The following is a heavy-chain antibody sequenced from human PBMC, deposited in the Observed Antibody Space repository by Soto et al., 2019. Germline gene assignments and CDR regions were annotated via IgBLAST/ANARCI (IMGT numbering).Heavy chain of an antibody. V-gene: IGHV4-59*01. J-gene: IGHJ6*02. CDR3: ARFRGLRYFDWLLRIPATLDEYGMDV. D-gene: IGHD3-9*01. CDR1: GGSISSYY. Sequence: ASETLSLTCTVSGGSISSYYWSWIRQPPGKGLEWIGYIYYSGSTNYNPSLKSRVTISVDTSKNQFSLKLSSVTAADTAVYYCARFRGLRYFDWLLRIPATLDEYGMDVWGQGTTVTVSS. CDR2: IYYSGST.